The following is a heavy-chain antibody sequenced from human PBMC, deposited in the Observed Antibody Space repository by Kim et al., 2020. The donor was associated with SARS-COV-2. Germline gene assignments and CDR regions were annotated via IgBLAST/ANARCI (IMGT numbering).Heavy chain of an antibody. Sequence: ASVKVSCKASGYTFTSYAMNWVRQAPGQGLEWMGWINTNTGNPTYAQGFTGRFVFSLDTSVSTAYLQISSLKAEDTAVYYCARTLSGYQLLTTNWFDPWGQGTLVTVSS. D-gene: IGHD2-2*01. CDR2: INTNTGNP. V-gene: IGHV7-4-1*02. CDR1: GYTFTSYA. CDR3: ARTLSGYQLLTTNWFDP. J-gene: IGHJ5*02.